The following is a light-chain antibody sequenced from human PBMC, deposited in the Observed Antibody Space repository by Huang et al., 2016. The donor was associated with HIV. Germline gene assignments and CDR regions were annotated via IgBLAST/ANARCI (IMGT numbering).Light chain of an antibody. CDR3: QQRSAWPRT. J-gene: IGKJ2*01. Sequence: EIVLTQSPATLSLSPGESATLSCRTSQSVFSYLAWYPQRPGQAPRLLIYDASNRATGVSARFSGSGSWTDFALTISSLESEDFAVYYCQQRSAWPRTFGQGTKLEI. V-gene: IGKV3-11*01. CDR1: QSVFSY. CDR2: DAS.